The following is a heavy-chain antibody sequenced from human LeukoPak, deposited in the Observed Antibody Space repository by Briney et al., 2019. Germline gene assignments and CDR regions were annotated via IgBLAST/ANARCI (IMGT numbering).Heavy chain of an antibody. V-gene: IGHV4-34*01. CDR1: GGSFSGYY. CDR2: INHSEST. D-gene: IGHD2-2*02. J-gene: IGHJ4*02. CDR3: ASDIVVVPAAIGVFDY. Sequence: SETLSLTCAVYGGSFSGYYWSWIRQPPGKGLEWIGEINHSESTNYNPSLKSRVTISVDTSKNQFSLKLSSVTAADTAVYYCASDIVVVPAAIGVFDYWGQGTLVTVSS.